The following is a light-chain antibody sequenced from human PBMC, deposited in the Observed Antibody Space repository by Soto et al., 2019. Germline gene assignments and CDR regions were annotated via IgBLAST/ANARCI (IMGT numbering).Light chain of an antibody. CDR1: ETVATN. J-gene: IGKJ1*01. Sequence: VMTQSPATLSVSPGERATLSCWASETVATNLAWYQQKPGQAPRLLISGASTRAAGISDRFRGSWSGTEFTLTISSLRSEDSAIYYCQQYFEWPTMTFGQGTKVDIK. V-gene: IGKV3-15*01. CDR3: QQYFEWPTMT. CDR2: GAS.